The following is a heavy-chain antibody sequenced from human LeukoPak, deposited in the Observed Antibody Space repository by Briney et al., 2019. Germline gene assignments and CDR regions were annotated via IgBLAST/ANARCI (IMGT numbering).Heavy chain of an antibody. D-gene: IGHD3-22*01. V-gene: IGHV4-61*02. CDR3: ARGENYYDSSGLLADAFDI. J-gene: IGHJ3*02. CDR1: GGSISSSSYY. CDR2: IYTSGST. Sequence: SETLSLTCTVSGGSISSSSYYWAWIRQPAGKGLEWIGRIYTSGSTNYNPSLKSRVTISVDTSKNQFSLKLSSVTAADTAVYYCARGENYYDSSGLLADAFDIWGQGTMVTVSS.